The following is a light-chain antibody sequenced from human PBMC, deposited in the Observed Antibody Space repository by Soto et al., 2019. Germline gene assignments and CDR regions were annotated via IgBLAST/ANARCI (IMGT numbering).Light chain of an antibody. Sequence: EIVLTQSPGTLSLSPGERATLSCRASQSVSSNLAWYQQRAGQAPRLLIYGASSRATGIPDRFSGSGSGTDFTLTISRLENEDFAVYFCYQYDSSPWTFGQGTKVDIK. J-gene: IGKJ1*01. CDR1: QSVSSN. V-gene: IGKV3-20*01. CDR3: YQYDSSPWT. CDR2: GAS.